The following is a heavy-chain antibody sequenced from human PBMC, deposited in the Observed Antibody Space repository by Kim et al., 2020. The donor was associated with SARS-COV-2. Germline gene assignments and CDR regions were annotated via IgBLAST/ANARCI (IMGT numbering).Heavy chain of an antibody. Sequence: GGSLRLSCAASGFTFSSYGMHWVRQAPGKGLEWVAVIWYDGSNKYYADSVKGRFTISRDNSKNTLYLQMNSLRAEDTAVYYCARGGSGFGESPRNYYYGMDVWGQGTTVTVSS. J-gene: IGHJ6*02. CDR2: IWYDGSNK. D-gene: IGHD3-10*01. CDR1: GFTFSSYG. V-gene: IGHV3-33*01. CDR3: ARGGSGFGESPRNYYYGMDV.